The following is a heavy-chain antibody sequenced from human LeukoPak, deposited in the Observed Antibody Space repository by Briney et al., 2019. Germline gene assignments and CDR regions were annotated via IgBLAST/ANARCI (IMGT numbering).Heavy chain of an antibody. D-gene: IGHD2-2*01. V-gene: IGHV3-30*18. J-gene: IGHJ4*02. CDR1: GFTFSSYA. Sequence: PGGPLRLSCAASGFTFSSYAMSWVRQAPGKGLEWVAVISYDGSNKYYADSVKGRFTISRDNSKNTLYLQMNSLRAEDTAVYYCAKDVSCSSTSCYLVYWGQGTLVTVSS. CDR3: AKDVSCSSTSCYLVY. CDR2: ISYDGSNK.